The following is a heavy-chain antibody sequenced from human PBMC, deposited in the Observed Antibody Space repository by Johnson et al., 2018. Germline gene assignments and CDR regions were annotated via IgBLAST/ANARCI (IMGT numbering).Heavy chain of an antibody. CDR1: GLTFSSYA. CDR3: AKDQHTTWVAYFQH. J-gene: IGHJ1*01. D-gene: IGHD1-14*01. CDR2: ISGGGGRT. V-gene: IGHV3-23*04. Sequence: VQLGESGGGLVQPGGSLRLSCAASGLTFSSYAMSWVRQAPGTGLEWVATISGGGGRTYYADSVKGRFTISRDNSKNTLYLQMVSLRAEDTAIYYCAKDQHTTWVAYFQHWGQGTMVTVSS.